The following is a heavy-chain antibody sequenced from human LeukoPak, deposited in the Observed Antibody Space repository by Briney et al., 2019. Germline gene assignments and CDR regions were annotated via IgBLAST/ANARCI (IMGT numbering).Heavy chain of an antibody. D-gene: IGHD6-6*01. CDR1: GFTFSNFW. Sequence: GGSLRLSCAASGFTFSNFWMTWVRQAPGKGLEWVANIKQDGSEKYYVDSVKGRFTISRDNAKNSLFLQMNSLRAEDTAVYYCARDVSDENGSSSRIHLDSWGQGTLVSVSS. CDR3: ARDVSDENGSSSRIHLDS. J-gene: IGHJ4*02. CDR2: IKQDGSEK. V-gene: IGHV3-7*01.